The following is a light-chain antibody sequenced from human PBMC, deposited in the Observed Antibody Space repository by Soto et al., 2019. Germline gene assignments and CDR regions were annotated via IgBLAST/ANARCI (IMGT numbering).Light chain of an antibody. CDR3: QQSLSSPLT. CDR1: RTLGFY. Sequence: DIQMAQSPSSLSASLGDRVTITCRASRTLGFYLNWYQQKPGRATQLLIYTASNLQTGVPSRFSGSGSGTEFTLTISSLQPEDFASYYCQQSLSSPLTFGGGTKV. CDR2: TAS. V-gene: IGKV1-39*01. J-gene: IGKJ4*01.